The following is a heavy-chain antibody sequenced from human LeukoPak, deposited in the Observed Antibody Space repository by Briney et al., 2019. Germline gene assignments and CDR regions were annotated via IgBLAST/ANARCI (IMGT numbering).Heavy chain of an antibody. CDR3: ARGNIVVVPAATPLAPNKYYFDY. D-gene: IGHD2-2*01. CDR2: INPNSGGT. CDR1: GYTFTGYY. V-gene: IGHV1-2*04. Sequence: GASVKVSCKASGYTFTGYYMHWVRQAPGQGLEWMGWINPNSGGTNYAQKFQGWVTMTRDTSISTAYMELSRLRSDDTAVYYCARGNIVVVPAATPLAPNKYYFDYWGQGTLVTVSS. J-gene: IGHJ4*02.